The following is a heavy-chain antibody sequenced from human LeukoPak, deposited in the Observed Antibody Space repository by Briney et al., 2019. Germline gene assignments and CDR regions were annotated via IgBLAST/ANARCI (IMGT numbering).Heavy chain of an antibody. V-gene: IGHV1-2*02. D-gene: IGHD6-13*01. J-gene: IGHJ6*02. CDR3: ARNSAAAGKEDYYGMDV. Sequence: ASVKVSCKASGYTFTGYYMHWVRQAPGQGLEWMGWINPNSGGTSYAQKFQGRVTMTRDTSISTAYMELSRLRSDDTAVYYCARNSAAAGKEDYYGMDVWGQGTTVTVSS. CDR2: INPNSGGT. CDR1: GYTFTGYY.